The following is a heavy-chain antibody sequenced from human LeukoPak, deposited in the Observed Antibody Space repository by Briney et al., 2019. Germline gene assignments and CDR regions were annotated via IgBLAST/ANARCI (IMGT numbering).Heavy chain of an antibody. D-gene: IGHD2-8*02. J-gene: IGHJ6*03. CDR1: GGSISSSSYY. V-gene: IGHV4-39*07. CDR2: IYYSGST. CDR3: ARGAPYWSLYYYYYYYMDV. Sequence: TSETLSLTCTVSGGSISSSSYYWGRIRQPPGKGLEWIGSIYYSGSTYYNPSLKSRVTISVDTSKNQFSLKLSSVTAADTAVYYCARGAPYWSLYYYYYYYMDVWGKGTTVTVSS.